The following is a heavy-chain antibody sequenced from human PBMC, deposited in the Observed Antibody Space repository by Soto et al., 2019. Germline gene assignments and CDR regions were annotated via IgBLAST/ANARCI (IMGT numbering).Heavy chain of an antibody. D-gene: IGHD2-8*01. CDR3: ARHGHNGNDY. V-gene: IGHV3-23*01. Sequence: GGSLRLSCAASGFSFSTYTMSWVRRAPGKGLEWVSAISGSGGSPSYADSVQGRFTISRDNPKNQFSLKLSSVTAADTAVYYCARHGHNGNDYWGQGTLVTVSS. CDR1: GFSFSTYT. J-gene: IGHJ4*02. CDR2: ISGSGGSP.